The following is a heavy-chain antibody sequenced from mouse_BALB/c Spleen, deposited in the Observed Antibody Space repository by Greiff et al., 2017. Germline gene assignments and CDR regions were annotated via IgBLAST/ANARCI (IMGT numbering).Heavy chain of an antibody. Sequence: VKLMESGAELARPGASVKLSCKASGYTFTDYYINWVKQRTGQGLEWIGEIYPGSGNTYYNEKFKGKATLTADKSSSTAYMQLSSLTSEDSAVYFCARGDAWFAYWGQGTLVTVSA. V-gene: IGHV1-77*01. CDR2: IYPGSGNT. CDR3: ARGDAWFAY. J-gene: IGHJ3*01. D-gene: IGHD3-3*01. CDR1: GYTFTDYY.